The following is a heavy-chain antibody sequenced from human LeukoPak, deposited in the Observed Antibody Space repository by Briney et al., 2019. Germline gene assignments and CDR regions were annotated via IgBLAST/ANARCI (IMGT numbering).Heavy chain of an antibody. Sequence: PGGSLRLSCAASGFTFSSYSMNWVRQAPGKGLEWVSSISSSSSYIYYADSVKGRFTISRDNAKNSLYLQMNSLRTEDTAVYYCLWGGVVRGVIGAFDVWGQGTMVTVSS. CDR2: ISSSSSYI. CDR3: LWGGVVRGVIGAFDV. D-gene: IGHD3-10*01. J-gene: IGHJ3*01. V-gene: IGHV3-21*03. CDR1: GFTFSSYS.